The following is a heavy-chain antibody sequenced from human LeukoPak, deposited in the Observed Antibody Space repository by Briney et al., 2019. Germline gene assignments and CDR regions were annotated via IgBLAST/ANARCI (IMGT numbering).Heavy chain of an antibody. D-gene: IGHD5-18*01. CDR3: ASESSRGYSYGYFDY. J-gene: IGHJ4*02. CDR1: GGSISSGDYY. Sequence: SQTLSLTCTVSGGSISSGDYYWSWIRQPPGKGLEWIGYIYYSGSTYYNPSLKSRVTISVDTSKNQFSLKLSSVTAADTAVYYCASESSRGYSYGYFDYWGQGTLVTVSS. CDR2: IYYSGST. V-gene: IGHV4-30-4*01.